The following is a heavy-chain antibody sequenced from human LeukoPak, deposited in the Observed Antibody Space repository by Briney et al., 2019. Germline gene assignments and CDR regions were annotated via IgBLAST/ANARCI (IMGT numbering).Heavy chain of an antibody. D-gene: IGHD3-10*01. CDR1: GGTFSSYA. J-gene: IGHJ4*02. V-gene: IGHV1-69*05. CDR3: ARGRGGFAMVRGVNY. CDR2: IIPIFGTA. Sequence: ASVKVSCKASGGTFSSYAISWVRQAPGQGLEWMGGIIPIFGTANYAQKFQGRVTMTRNTSISTAYMELSSLRSEDTAVYYCARGRGGFAMVRGVNYWGQGTLVTVSS.